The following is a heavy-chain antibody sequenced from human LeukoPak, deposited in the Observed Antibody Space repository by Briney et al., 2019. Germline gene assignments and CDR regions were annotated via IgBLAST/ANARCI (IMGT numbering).Heavy chain of an antibody. D-gene: IGHD2-15*01. CDR2: INPAGSET. Sequence: GGSLRLSCAASGFSFSAYWMTWVRQAPGTGLEWLANINPAGSETYHVDPVKGRFSISRDNAKNLVYLQMNSLRAEDTAVYHCARFGYVAAVDVWGQGTPVTVSS. V-gene: IGHV3-7*01. CDR1: GFSFSAYW. J-gene: IGHJ4*02. CDR3: ARFGYVAAVDV.